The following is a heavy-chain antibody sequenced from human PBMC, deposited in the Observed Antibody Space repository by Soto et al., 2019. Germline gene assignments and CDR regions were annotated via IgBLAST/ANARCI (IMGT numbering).Heavy chain of an antibody. CDR1: GGSLSGYY. CDR2: INHSGNT. V-gene: IGHV4-34*01. Sequence: QVQLQQWGAGLLKPSETLSLTCAVYGGSLSGYYWSWIRQPPGKALEWIGEINHSGNTNYNPSLKSRVTISVDTSKNQLFLSLSSVTAADTAMYYCARHHVRGRTIAGAAEFWGQGTLVTVSS. D-gene: IGHD1-26*01. J-gene: IGHJ4*02. CDR3: ARHHVRGRTIAGAAEF.